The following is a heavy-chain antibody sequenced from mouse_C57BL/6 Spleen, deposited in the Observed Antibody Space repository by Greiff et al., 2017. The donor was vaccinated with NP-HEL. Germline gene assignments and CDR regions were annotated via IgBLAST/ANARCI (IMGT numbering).Heavy chain of an antibody. CDR3: ARWYDYDGDFDY. CDR1: GYAFSSYW. Sequence: VQLQESGAELVKPGASVKISCKASGYAFSSYWMNWVKQRPGKGLEWIGQIYPGDGDTNYNGKFKGKATLTADKSSSTAYMQLSSLTSEDSAVYFCARWYDYDGDFDYWGQGTTLTVSS. J-gene: IGHJ2*01. V-gene: IGHV1-80*01. CDR2: IYPGDGDT. D-gene: IGHD2-4*01.